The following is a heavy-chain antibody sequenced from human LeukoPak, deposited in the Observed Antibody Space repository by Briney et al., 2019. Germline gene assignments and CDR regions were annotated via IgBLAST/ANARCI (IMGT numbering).Heavy chain of an antibody. CDR1: GFTFSSHG. CDR3: ARADYYETRGPFGY. J-gene: IGHJ4*02. CDR2: ISYNSNYI. V-gene: IGHV3-21*01. D-gene: IGHD3-22*01. Sequence: GGSLRLSCAGSGFTFSSHGMNWVRQAPGKGLEWVSFISYNSNYIFYADSVKGRFTISRDNAKNSLYLQMNSLRAEDTAVYYCARADYYETRGPFGYWGQGTLVIVSS.